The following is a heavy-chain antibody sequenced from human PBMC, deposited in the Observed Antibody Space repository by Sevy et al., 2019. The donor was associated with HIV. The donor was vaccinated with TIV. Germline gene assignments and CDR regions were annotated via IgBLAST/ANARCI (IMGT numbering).Heavy chain of an antibody. J-gene: IGHJ4*02. CDR2: FSFGCGKI. CDR3: AREGCTKPHDY. Sequence: GASLRLSCAASGFTFSKYSMSWIRQTPGKGLEWVSTFSFGCGKINYADSVKGRFTISRDDSRNTFYLQMNSLRAEDTAIYYCAREGCTKPHDYWGQGTVVTVSS. V-gene: IGHV3-23*01. D-gene: IGHD2-8*01. CDR1: GFTFSKYS.